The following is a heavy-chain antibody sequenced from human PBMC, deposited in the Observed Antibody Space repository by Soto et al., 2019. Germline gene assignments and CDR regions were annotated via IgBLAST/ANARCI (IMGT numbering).Heavy chain of an antibody. J-gene: IGHJ4*02. Sequence: QVQLVQSGPEVKMPGASVKVSCKTSGYHFTAYGLAWLRQAPGQRPEWMGWVSTNNADTNYAEKFQGRATMTTDKSTTTTYMELMSLRSDDTAVYSFERELNTDSSASYSFAHWGQGTLVTVSS. CDR1: GYHFTAYG. V-gene: IGHV1-18*01. CDR3: ERELNTDSSASYSFAH. CDR2: VSTNNADT. D-gene: IGHD3-22*01.